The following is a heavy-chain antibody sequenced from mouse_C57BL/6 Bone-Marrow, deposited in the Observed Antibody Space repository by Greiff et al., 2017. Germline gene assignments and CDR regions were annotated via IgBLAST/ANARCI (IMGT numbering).Heavy chain of an antibody. D-gene: IGHD1-1*01. CDR3: ARSGWDYGSRYAMDY. Sequence: VKLQQPGAELVKPGASVKLSCKASGYTFTSYWMHWVKQRPGQGLEWIGMIHPNSGSTNYNEKFKSKATLTVDKSSSTAYMQLSSLTSEDSAVYYCARSGWDYGSRYAMDYWGQGTSVTVSS. CDR2: IHPNSGST. V-gene: IGHV1-64*01. J-gene: IGHJ4*01. CDR1: GYTFTSYW.